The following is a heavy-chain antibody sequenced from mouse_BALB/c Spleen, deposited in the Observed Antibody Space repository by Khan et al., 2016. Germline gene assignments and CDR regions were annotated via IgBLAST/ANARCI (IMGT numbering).Heavy chain of an antibody. CDR1: GYSITSDYA. D-gene: IGHD2-2*01. V-gene: IGHV3-2*02. J-gene: IGHJ2*01. CDR2: ISYSGTT. Sequence: EVQLQESGPGLVKPSQSLSLTCTVTGYSITSDYAWNWIRQFPGNKLEWMGYISYSGTTRYNPSLKSRISITRDTSKNQFFLQLNSVTTEDTTTYYFALRGWYGYSVDPWGQGTTLTVSA. CDR3: ALRGWYGYSVDP.